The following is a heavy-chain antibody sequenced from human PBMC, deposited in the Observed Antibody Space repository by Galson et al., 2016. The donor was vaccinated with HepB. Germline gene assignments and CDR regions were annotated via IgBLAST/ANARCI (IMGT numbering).Heavy chain of an antibody. J-gene: IGHJ4*02. D-gene: IGHD1-26*01. CDR2: IKSKGDGETT. CDR3: TTSVGANEFDY. CDR1: GFTFSHAW. V-gene: IGHV3-15*07. Sequence: SLRLSCAGSGFTFSHAWLNWVRQAPGKGLAWVGRIKSKGDGETTDYAAPVKGRFTVSSDDSKNTLYLQMNSLKTEDTAVYHCTTSVGANEFDYWGRGTLVTVAS.